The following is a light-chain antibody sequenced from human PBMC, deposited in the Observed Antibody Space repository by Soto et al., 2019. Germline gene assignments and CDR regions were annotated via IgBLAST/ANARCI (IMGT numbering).Light chain of an antibody. CDR3: QQYNNRPPDT. J-gene: IGKJ2*01. Sequence: EIVMTQSPATLSVSPGGRATLSCRASESISISLAWYQQKPGQAPRLLIYGASTRATGVPARFSGSGSGTEFSLTISSLQSEDFAVYFCQQYNNRPPDTFGQGTKLEIK. V-gene: IGKV3-15*01. CDR2: GAS. CDR1: ESISIS.